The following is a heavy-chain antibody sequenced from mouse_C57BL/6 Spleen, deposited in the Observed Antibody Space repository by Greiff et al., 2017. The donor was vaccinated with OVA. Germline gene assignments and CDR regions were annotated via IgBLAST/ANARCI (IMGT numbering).Heavy chain of an antibody. Sequence: QVQLQQPGAELVKPGASVKLSCKASGYTFTSYWMQWVKQRPGQGLEWIGEIDPSDSYTNYNQKFKGKATLTVDTSSSTAYMQLSSLTSEDSAVYYSASRDYYYYDAFAYCGQWTLVTVSA. CDR2: IDPSDSYT. D-gene: IGHD2-4*01. CDR1: GYTFTSYW. V-gene: IGHV1-50*01. CDR3: ASRDYYYYDAFAY. J-gene: IGHJ3*01.